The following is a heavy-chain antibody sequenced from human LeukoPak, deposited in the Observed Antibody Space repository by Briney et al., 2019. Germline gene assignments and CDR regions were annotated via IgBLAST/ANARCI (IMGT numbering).Heavy chain of an antibody. Sequence: SVKVSCKASGGTFSSYAISWVRQAPGQGLEWMGGIIPIFGTANYAQKFQGRVTITTDESTSTAYMELSGLRSEDTAVYYCAGSIAARPGEYNWFDPWGQGTLVTVSS. V-gene: IGHV1-69*05. J-gene: IGHJ5*02. D-gene: IGHD6-6*01. CDR1: GGTFSSYA. CDR3: AGSIAARPGEYNWFDP. CDR2: IIPIFGTA.